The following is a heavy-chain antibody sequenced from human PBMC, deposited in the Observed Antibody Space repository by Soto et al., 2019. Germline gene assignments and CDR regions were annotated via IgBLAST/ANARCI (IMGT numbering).Heavy chain of an antibody. D-gene: IGHD3-10*01. J-gene: IGHJ6*02. V-gene: IGHV3-33*01. CDR2: IWYDGSNK. Sequence: GGSLRLSCAASGFTFSSYGMHWVRQAPGKGLEWVAVIWYDGSNKYYADSVKGRFTISRDNSKNTLYLQMNSLRAEDTAVYYCARRMVRGAPYYGMDVWGQGTSVTVSS. CDR3: ARRMVRGAPYYGMDV. CDR1: GFTFSSYG.